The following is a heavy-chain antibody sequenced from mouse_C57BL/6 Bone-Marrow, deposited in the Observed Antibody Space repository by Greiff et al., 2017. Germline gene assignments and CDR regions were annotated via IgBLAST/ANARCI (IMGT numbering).Heavy chain of an antibody. CDR1: GYTFTSYG. CDR3: ERSFTAQATGENYLDY. D-gene: IGHD1-1*01. V-gene: IGHV1-81*01. J-gene: IGHJ2*01. CDR2: IYPRSGNT. Sequence: QVQLQQSGAELARPGASVKLSCKASGYTFTSYGISWVKQRTGQGLEWIGEIYPRSGNTYYNEKFKGKATLTADKSSSTAYMELRSLTSENSAVYFCERSFTAQATGENYLDYWGQGTTLTVSS.